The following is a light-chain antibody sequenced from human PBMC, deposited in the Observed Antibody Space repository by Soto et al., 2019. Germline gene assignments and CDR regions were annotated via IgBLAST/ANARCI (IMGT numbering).Light chain of an antibody. J-gene: IGLJ3*02. CDR3: SSFTRTETRV. Sequence: QSALTQPPSVSGSPGQLVTISCTGTSSDVGGYDRVSWYQQPPGTAPKLLIYDVTNRPSGVPDRFSGSKSGNTASLTISGLQAEDEGAYYCSSFTRTETRVFGGGTKLTVL. CDR1: SSDVGGYDR. CDR2: DVT. V-gene: IGLV2-18*02.